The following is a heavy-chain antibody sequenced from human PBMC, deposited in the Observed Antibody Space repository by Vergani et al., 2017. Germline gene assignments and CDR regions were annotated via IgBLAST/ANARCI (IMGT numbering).Heavy chain of an antibody. CDR1: GFTFSSYS. Sequence: EVQLVESGGGLVKPGGSLRLSCAASGFTFSSYSMNWVRQAPGKGLECVSSISSSSSYIYYADSVKGRFTISRDNAKNSLYLQMNSLRAEDTAVYYCARDRGIQLWLGYWGQGTLVTVSS. D-gene: IGHD5-18*01. CDR2: ISSSSSYI. J-gene: IGHJ4*02. CDR3: ARDRGIQLWLGY. V-gene: IGHV3-21*01.